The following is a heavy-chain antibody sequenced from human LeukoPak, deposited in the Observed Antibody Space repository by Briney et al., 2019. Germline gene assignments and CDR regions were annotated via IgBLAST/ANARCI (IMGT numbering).Heavy chain of an antibody. CDR2: IYSGGST. V-gene: IGHV3-66*01. D-gene: IGHD3-16*02. J-gene: IGHJ4*02. CDR1: GFTFSSYA. CDR3: ASPQVFYDYVWGSYRYGHFDY. Sequence: PGGSLRLSCVASGFTFSSYAMSWVRQAPGKGLEWVSVIYSGGSTYYADSVKGRFTISRDNSKNTLYLQMNSLRAEDTAVYYCASPQVFYDYVWGSYRYGHFDYWGQGTLVTVSS.